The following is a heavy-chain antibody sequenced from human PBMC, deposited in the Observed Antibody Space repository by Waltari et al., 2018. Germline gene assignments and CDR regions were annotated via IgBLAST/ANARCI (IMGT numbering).Heavy chain of an antibody. CDR1: GFPFDRYA. V-gene: IGHV3-20*04. CDR3: ARVNSNYVNWFDP. Sequence: EEQLVESGGGVVRPGGSLTLSCAAPGFPFDRYARAWVRQAPGKGLEWVSGINGDGSSTGYADSVKGRFTISRDNAKNSLHLHVNSLTAEDTAFYYCARVNSNYVNWFDPWGQGTLVIVSS. CDR2: INGDGSST. D-gene: IGHD4-4*01. J-gene: IGHJ5*02.